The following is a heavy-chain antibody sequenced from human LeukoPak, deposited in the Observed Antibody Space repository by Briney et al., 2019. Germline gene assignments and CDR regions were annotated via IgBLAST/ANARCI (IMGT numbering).Heavy chain of an antibody. J-gene: IGHJ4*02. CDR1: GYTFTGYY. CDR2: INPNSGGT. CDR3: ARDRSYSNYIDY. Sequence: GASVKVSCKASGYTFTGYYMHWVRQAPGQGLEWMGRINPNSGGTNYAQKFQGRVTMTRDTSISTAYMELSRLRSDDTAVYYCARDRSYSNYIDYWGQGTLVTVSS. D-gene: IGHD4-11*01. V-gene: IGHV1-2*06.